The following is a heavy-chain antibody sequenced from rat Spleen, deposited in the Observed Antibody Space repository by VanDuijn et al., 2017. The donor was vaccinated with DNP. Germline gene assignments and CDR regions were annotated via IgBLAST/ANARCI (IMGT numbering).Heavy chain of an antibody. CDR1: GFTFSDYN. CDR2: ITNSGGST. J-gene: IGHJ3*01. Sequence: EVQLVESGGGLVQPGRSLKLSCAASGFTFSDYNMAWVRQAPKKGLEWVATITNSGGSTYYRDSVKGRFTISRDNAKSTLYLQMNSLRSEDTASYYCTRGYYDGSYWFAYWGQGTLVTVSS. V-gene: IGHV5-7*01. CDR3: TRGYYDGSYWFAY. D-gene: IGHD1-12*02.